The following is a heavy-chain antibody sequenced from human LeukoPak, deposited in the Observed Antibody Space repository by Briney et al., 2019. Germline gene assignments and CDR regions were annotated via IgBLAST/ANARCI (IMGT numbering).Heavy chain of an antibody. CDR2: IYPGDSDT. J-gene: IGHJ4*02. D-gene: IGHD3-10*01. CDR1: GYSFTSYW. CDR3: ARHKRDGLWFGELLYPYYFDY. V-gene: IGHV5-51*01. Sequence: GESLKISCKGSGYSFTSYWIGWVRQMPGKGLEWMGIIYPGDSDTRYSPSFQGQVTISADKSISTAYLQWSSLKASDTAVYYCARHKRDGLWFGELLYPYYFDYWGQGTLVTVSS.